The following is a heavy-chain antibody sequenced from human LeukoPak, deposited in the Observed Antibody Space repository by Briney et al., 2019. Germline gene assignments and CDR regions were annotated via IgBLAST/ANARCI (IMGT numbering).Heavy chain of an antibody. J-gene: IGHJ4*02. D-gene: IGHD6-19*01. CDR1: GGSISSYY. CDR2: IYYSGST. V-gene: IGHV4-59*08. Sequence: SETLSLTCTVSGGSISSYYWGWIRQPPGKGLEWIGYIYYSGSTNYNPSLKSRVTISVDTSKNQFSLKLSSVTAADTAVYYCARHVAVAGPFDYWGQGTLVTVSS. CDR3: ARHVAVAGPFDY.